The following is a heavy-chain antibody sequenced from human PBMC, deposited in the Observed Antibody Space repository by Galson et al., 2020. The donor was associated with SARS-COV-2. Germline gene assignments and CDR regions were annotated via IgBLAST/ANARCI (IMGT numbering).Heavy chain of an antibody. J-gene: IGHJ4*02. CDR2: VDCTGKT. CDR3: ARAMSGTQYGNFEY. D-gene: IGHD1-26*01. CDR1: GASIRSSDYH. Sequence: SETLSLTCAVSGASIRSSDYHWGRIRQPPGRGLEWIGSVDCTGKTFTNAFLQNRLTISIDTSKGHFSLKLTSLTAADTAVYFCARAMSGTQYGNFEYWAQGTLVTVSS. V-gene: IGHV4-39*07.